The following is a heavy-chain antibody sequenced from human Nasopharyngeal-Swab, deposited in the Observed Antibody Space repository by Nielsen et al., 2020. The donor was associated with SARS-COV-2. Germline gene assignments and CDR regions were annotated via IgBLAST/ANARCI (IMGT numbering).Heavy chain of an antibody. Sequence: ASVKVSCKASGYSFTSYAMHWVRQAPGQRLEWRGWINAGNDNTRYSPKFQGRLTITRDTSASTAYMELSSLRSEDTAVYYCASSDPNYGDYAYYWGQGTLVTVSS. V-gene: IGHV1-3*01. J-gene: IGHJ4*02. D-gene: IGHD4-17*01. CDR3: ASSDPNYGDYAYY. CDR1: GYSFTSYA. CDR2: INAGNDNT.